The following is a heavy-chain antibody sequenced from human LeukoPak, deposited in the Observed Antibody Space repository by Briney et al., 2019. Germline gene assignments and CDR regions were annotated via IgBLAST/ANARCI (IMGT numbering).Heavy chain of an antibody. D-gene: IGHD6-19*01. J-gene: IGHJ4*02. CDR3: AGAVAGTVRFDY. CDR2: IRYDGSNK. V-gene: IGHV3-30*02. CDR1: GFTFSSYG. Sequence: AGGSLRLSCAASGFTFSSYGMHWVRQAPGKGLEWVAFIRYDGSNKYYADSVKGRFTISRDNSKNTLYLQMNSLRAEDTAVYYCAGAVAGTVRFDYWGQGTLVTVPS.